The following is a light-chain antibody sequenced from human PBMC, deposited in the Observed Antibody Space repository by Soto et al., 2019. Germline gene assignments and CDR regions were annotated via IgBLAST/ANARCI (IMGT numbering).Light chain of an antibody. V-gene: IGKV3-20*01. CDR1: QSVTSSY. CDR3: QHYGSSPGT. CDR2: GAS. J-gene: IGKJ1*01. Sequence: EIVLTQSPGTLSLSPGERATLSCRASQSVTSSYLAWYQQKPGQAPRLLIYGASSRATGIPDRLSGSGSGTAFTLTISRLEPEDFAVYYCQHYGSSPGTFGRGTKVEIK.